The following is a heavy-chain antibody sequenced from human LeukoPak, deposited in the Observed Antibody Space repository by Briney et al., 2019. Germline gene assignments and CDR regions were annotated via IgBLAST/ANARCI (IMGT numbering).Heavy chain of an antibody. D-gene: IGHD6-13*01. CDR1: GFTFSSYA. J-gene: IGHJ4*02. CDR3: APSCGYSSSCIDY. CDR2: ISGSGGST. Sequence: PGGSLRLSCAASGFTFSSYAMSWVRQAPGKGLEWVSAISGSGGSTYYADSVKGRFTISRDNSKNTLYLQMNSLRAEDTAVYYCAPSCGYSSSCIDYWGQGTLVTVSS. V-gene: IGHV3-23*01.